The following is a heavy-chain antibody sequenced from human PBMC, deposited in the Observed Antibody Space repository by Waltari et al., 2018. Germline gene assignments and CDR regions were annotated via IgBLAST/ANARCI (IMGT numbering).Heavy chain of an antibody. V-gene: IGHV5-51*01. CDR3: ARLRQPASYYYGMDV. D-gene: IGHD1-1*01. CDR2: IYPGDPDT. J-gene: IGHJ6*02. CDR1: GYSFGSFY. Sequence: EVQLVQSGAEVKKSGESLKISCKSSGYSFGSFYIAWVRQMPGKGLEWMGIIYPGDPDTRYSPSFQGQVTISVDRAINTAYLQWGSLKATDTAMYYCARLRQPASYYYGMDVWGQGTTITVSS.